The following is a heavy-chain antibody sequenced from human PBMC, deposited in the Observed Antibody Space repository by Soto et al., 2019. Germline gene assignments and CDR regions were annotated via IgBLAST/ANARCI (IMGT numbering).Heavy chain of an antibody. D-gene: IGHD3-3*01. CDR1: GFTFSSYD. CDR2: IGTAGDT. V-gene: IGHV3-13*01. Sequence: EVQLVESGGGLVQPGGSLRLSCAASGFTFSSYDMHWVLQATGKGLEWVSAIGTAGDTYYPGSVKGRFTISRENAKNSLYLQMNSLRAGDTAVYYCARDQGPDLGMDVWGQGTTVTVSS. J-gene: IGHJ6*02. CDR3: ARDQGPDLGMDV.